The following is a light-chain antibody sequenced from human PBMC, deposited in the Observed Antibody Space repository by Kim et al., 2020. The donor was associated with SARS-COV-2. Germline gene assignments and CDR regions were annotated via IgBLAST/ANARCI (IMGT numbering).Light chain of an antibody. CDR1: QSINID. J-gene: IGKJ4*01. CDR2: DAS. Sequence: PVAGATLACLSSQSINIDVSWYQQKPDRAPRLLIYDASKRVSGVPARFSGSGSGIDFALTINGLRPEDFAVYYCQQHATWPPALTFGGGTKVDIK. CDR3: QQHATWPPALT. V-gene: IGKV3-11*01.